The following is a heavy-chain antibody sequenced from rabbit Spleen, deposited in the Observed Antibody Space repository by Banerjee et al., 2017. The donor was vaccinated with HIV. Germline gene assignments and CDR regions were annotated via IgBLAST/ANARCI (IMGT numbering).Heavy chain of an antibody. D-gene: IGHD6-1*01. J-gene: IGHJ4*01. CDR2: IYAGSSDYI. CDR3: AREKSGIVGYDL. CDR1: GFDFNSGYD. Sequence: QSLEESGGDLVKPGASLTLTCKASGFDFNSGYDMCWVRQAPGKGLEWIACIYAGSSDYIYSATWAKGRFTISKTSSTTVTLQMTSLTAADTATYFCAREKSGIVGYDLWGPGTLVTVS. V-gene: IGHV1S40*01.